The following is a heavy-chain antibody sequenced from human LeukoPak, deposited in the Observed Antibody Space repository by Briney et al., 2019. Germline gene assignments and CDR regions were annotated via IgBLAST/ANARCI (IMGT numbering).Heavy chain of an antibody. Sequence: SVKVSCKASGGTFSSYAISWVRQAPGQGLEWMGGIIPIFGTANYAQKFQGRVTITADESTSTAYMELSSLRSEDTAAYYCARQIIAEPDYFDYWGQGTLVTVSS. CDR1: GGTFSSYA. V-gene: IGHV1-69*13. CDR3: ARQIIAEPDYFDY. D-gene: IGHD6-13*01. CDR2: IIPIFGTA. J-gene: IGHJ4*02.